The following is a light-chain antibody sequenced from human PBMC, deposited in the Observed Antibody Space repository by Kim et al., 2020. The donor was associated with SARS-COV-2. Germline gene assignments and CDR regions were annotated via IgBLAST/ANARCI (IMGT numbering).Light chain of an antibody. CDR2: AAS. CDR3: QKYDNAPRT. Sequence: AAVGERVPITCRASQGISNSLAWFQQKPGEVPKLLIYAASTLQSGVPSRFSGSGSGTDFTLAISSLQPEDVATYYCQKYDNAPRTFGQGTKVDIK. V-gene: IGKV1-27*01. J-gene: IGKJ1*01. CDR1: QGISNS.